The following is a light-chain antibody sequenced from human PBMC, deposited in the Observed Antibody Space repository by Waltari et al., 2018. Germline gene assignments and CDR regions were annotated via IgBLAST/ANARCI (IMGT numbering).Light chain of an antibody. Sequence: QSALTQPAAVSGSPGQSVTISCIGASSDIGRYDIVSWYQQHPGNAPKLVISDVSKRPSGVSDRFSGFKSGDTASLTISGLQFEDEADYYCCSYAGNYVWVFGGGTRLTVL. CDR3: CSYAGNYVWV. CDR2: DVS. J-gene: IGLJ3*02. V-gene: IGLV2-23*02. CDR1: SSDIGRYDI.